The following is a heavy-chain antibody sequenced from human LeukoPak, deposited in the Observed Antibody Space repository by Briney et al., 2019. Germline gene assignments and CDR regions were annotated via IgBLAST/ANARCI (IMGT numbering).Heavy chain of an antibody. Sequence: ASVKVSCKASGYTFTSYDINWVRQATGQGLEWMGWMNPNSGNTGYAQKFQGRVTMTRNTSISTAYMELSSLRSEDTAVYYCARTGSSSGWNYGMDVWGQGTTVTVSS. V-gene: IGHV1-8*01. J-gene: IGHJ6*02. CDR1: GYTFTSYD. D-gene: IGHD6-19*01. CDR3: ARTGSSSGWNYGMDV. CDR2: MNPNSGNT.